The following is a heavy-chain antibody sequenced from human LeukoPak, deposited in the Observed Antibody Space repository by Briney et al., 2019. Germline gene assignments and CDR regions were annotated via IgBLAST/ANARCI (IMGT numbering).Heavy chain of an antibody. V-gene: IGHV1-46*01. CDR2: INPSGGST. CDR3: ASSLMRSDAFDI. J-gene: IGHJ3*02. Sequence: ASVKVSCKASGYIFTSYYMHWVRQAPGQGLEWMGIINPSGGSTSYAQKFQGRVTMTRDMSTSTVYMELSSLRSEDTAVYYCASSLMRSDAFDIWGQGTMVTVSS. D-gene: IGHD2-8*01. CDR1: GYIFTSYY.